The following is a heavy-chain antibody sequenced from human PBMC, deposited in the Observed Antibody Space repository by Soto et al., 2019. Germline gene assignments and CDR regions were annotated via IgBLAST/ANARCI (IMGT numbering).Heavy chain of an antibody. CDR1: GDSVSSYNYY. V-gene: IGHV4-61*01. CDR3: ARRKYGSGSYQSGNWFDP. Sequence: PSETLSLTCSVSGDSVSSYNYYWSWIRQSPGKGLEWIGYVYSSGSTNYNPSLKSRVTISVDTSKNQFSLKLSSVTAADTAVYYCARRKYGSGSYQSGNWFDPWGQGTLVTVSS. D-gene: IGHD3-10*01. CDR2: VYSSGST. J-gene: IGHJ5*02.